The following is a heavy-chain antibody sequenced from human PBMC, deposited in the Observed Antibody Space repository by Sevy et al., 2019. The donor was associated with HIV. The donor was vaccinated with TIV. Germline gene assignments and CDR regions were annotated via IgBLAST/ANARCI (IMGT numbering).Heavy chain of an antibody. Sequence: ASVKVSCKASGYTFTSYDMNWVRQATGQGLEWMGWMNPNSGNTGYAQKFQGRVTMTRNTSISTAYMELSSLRSEDTAVYYCARGVTPYYYDSSGYVYWGQGTLVTVSS. CDR1: GYTFTSYD. D-gene: IGHD3-22*01. V-gene: IGHV1-8*01. CDR2: MNPNSGNT. CDR3: ARGVTPYYYDSSGYVY. J-gene: IGHJ4*02.